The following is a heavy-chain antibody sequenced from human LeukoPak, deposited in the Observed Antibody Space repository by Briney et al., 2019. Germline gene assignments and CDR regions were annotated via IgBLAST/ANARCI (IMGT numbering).Heavy chain of an antibody. CDR1: GGSISSYY. V-gene: IGHV4-59*08. CDR2: ISYSGST. CDR3: ARSGIAEYFQH. D-gene: IGHD3-3*01. J-gene: IGHJ1*01. Sequence: SETLSLTCTVSGGSISSYYWSWIRQPPGKGLEWIGYISYSGSTNYNPSLKSRVTISVDMSKNQFSLKLSSVTAADTAVYYCARSGIAEYFQHWGQGTLVTVSS.